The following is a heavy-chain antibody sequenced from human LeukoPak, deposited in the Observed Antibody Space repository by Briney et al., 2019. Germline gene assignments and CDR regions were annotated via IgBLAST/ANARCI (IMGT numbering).Heavy chain of an antibody. Sequence: GGSLRLSCAASGFTFSSYSMTWVRQAPGKGLEWVSSISSSSSYIYYADSVKGRFTISRDNAKNSLYLQMNSLRAEDTAVYYCARVPLPRYCSSTSCLYYYMDVWGKGTTVTVSS. V-gene: IGHV3-21*01. CDR3: ARVPLPRYCSSTSCLYYYMDV. J-gene: IGHJ6*03. D-gene: IGHD2-2*01. CDR1: GFTFSSYS. CDR2: ISSSSSYI.